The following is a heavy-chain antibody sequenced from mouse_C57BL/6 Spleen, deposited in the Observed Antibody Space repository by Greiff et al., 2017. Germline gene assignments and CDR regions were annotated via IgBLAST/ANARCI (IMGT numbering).Heavy chain of an antibody. V-gene: IGHV1-4*01. CDR1: GYTFTSYT. CDR3: ARGDYDYFDY. Sequence: QVQLQQSGAELARPGASVKMSCKASGYTFTSYTMHWVKQRPGQGLEWIGYINPSSGYTKYNQKFKDKATLTADKTSSTAYMQLSSLTSRNSAGYYCARGDYDYFDYWGQGTTLTGSS. D-gene: IGHD2-4*01. CDR2: INPSSGYT. J-gene: IGHJ2*01.